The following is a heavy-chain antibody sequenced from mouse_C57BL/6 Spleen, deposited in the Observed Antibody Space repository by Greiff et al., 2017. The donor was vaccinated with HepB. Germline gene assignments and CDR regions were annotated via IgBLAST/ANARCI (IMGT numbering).Heavy chain of an antibody. CDR2: ISSGSSTI. D-gene: IGHD1-1*01. CDR3: ARQKGSSGGYFDY. CDR1: GFTFSDYG. Sequence: EVKLMESGGGLVKPGGSLKLSCAASGFTFSDYGMHWVRQAPEKGLEWVAYISSGSSTIYYADTVKGRFTISRDNAKNTLFLQMTSLRSEDTAMYYCARQKGSSGGYFDYWGQGTTLTVSS. J-gene: IGHJ2*01. V-gene: IGHV5-17*01.